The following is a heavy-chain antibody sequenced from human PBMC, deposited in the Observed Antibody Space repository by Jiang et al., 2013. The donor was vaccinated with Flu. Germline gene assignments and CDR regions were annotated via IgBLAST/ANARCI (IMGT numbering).Heavy chain of an antibody. J-gene: IGHJ3*02. Sequence: GLVKPSETLSLTCTVSGGSISSYYWSWIRQPPGKGLEWIGYIYYSGSTNYNPSLKGRVTISVDTSKNQFSLKLSSVTAADTAVYYCASPTYDSSGAPGAFDIWGQGTMVTVSS. CDR1: GGSISSYY. V-gene: IGHV4-59*08. CDR2: IYYSGST. CDR3: ASPTYDSSGAPGAFDI. D-gene: IGHD3-22*01.